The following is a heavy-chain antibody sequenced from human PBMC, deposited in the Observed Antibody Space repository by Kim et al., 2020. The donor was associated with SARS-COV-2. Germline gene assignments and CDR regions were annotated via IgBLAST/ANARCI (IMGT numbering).Heavy chain of an antibody. V-gene: IGHV1-69*04. CDR2: IIPILGIA. CDR3: ARDLNIVVLGNFDL. J-gene: IGHJ2*01. D-gene: IGHD2-21*01. Sequence: SVKVSCKASGGTFSSYAISWVRQAPGQGLEWMGRIIPILGIANYAQKFQGRVTITADKSTSTAYMELSSLRSEDTAVYYCARDLNIVVLGNFDLWGRGTLVTVSS. CDR1: GGTFSSYA.